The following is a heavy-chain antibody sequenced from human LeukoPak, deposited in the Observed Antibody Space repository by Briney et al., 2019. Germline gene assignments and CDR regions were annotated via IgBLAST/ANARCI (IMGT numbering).Heavy chain of an antibody. V-gene: IGHV1-46*01. J-gene: IGHJ4*02. D-gene: IGHD2-8*01. CDR3: ARANCTNGVCYTRYCSGGSCDIFDY. CDR2: INPSGGST. CDR1: GYTFTSHY. Sequence: GASVKVSCKASGYTFTSHYMHWVRQAPGQGLEWMGIINPSGGSTSYAQKFQGRVTMTRDMSTSTVYMELSSLRSEDTAVYYCARANCTNGVCYTRYCSGGSCDIFDYWGQGTLVTVSS.